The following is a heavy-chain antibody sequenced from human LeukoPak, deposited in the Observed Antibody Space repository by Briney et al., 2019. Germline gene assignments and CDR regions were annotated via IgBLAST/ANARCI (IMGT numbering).Heavy chain of an antibody. CDR3: AKDFATHRGHRNAFDI. Sequence: GGSLRLSCAASGFTFSSYWMHWVRQAPGKGLVWVSRINSDGSSTSYADSVKGRFTISRDNAKNTLYLQMNSLRAEDTAVYYCAKDFATHRGHRNAFDIWGQGTMVTVSS. CDR2: INSDGSST. D-gene: IGHD1-14*01. V-gene: IGHV3-74*01. J-gene: IGHJ3*02. CDR1: GFTFSSYW.